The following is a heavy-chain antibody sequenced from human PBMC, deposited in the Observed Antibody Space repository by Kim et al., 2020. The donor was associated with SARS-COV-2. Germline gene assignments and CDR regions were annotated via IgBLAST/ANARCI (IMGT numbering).Heavy chain of an antibody. J-gene: IGHJ6*03. D-gene: IGHD2-15*01. CDR1: GFTFSDYY. Sequence: GGSLRLSCAASGFTFSDYYMSWIRQAPGKGLEWVSYISSSGSTIYYADSVKGRFTISRDNAKNSLYLQMNSLRAEDTAVYYCARGIVVVAATPRYYYMDVWGKGTTVTVSS. CDR2: ISSSGSTI. V-gene: IGHV3-11*01. CDR3: ARGIVVVAATPRYYYMDV.